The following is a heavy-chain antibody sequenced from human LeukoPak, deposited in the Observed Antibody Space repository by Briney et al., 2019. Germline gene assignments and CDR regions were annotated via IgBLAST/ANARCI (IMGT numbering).Heavy chain of an antibody. CDR3: ARTPPSGDYYDSSGPWGY. Sequence: ASVKVSCKASGGTFSSYAISWVRQAPGQGLEWMGRIIPILGIANYAQKFQGRVTITADKSTSTAYMELSSLRSEDTAVYYCARTPPSGDYYDSSGPWGYWGQGTLVTVSS. CDR2: IIPILGIA. V-gene: IGHV1-69*04. D-gene: IGHD3-22*01. CDR1: GGTFSSYA. J-gene: IGHJ4*02.